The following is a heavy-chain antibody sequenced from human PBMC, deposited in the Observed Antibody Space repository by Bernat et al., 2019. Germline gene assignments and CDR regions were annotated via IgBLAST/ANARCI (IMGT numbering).Heavy chain of an antibody. V-gene: IGHV3-30*18. J-gene: IGHJ4*02. Sequence: QVQLVESGGGVVQPGRSLRLSCAASGFTFSSYGMHWVRQAPGKGLEWVAVISYDGSNKYYADSVKGRFTISRDNSKNTLYLQMNSLRAEDTAVYYCAKVGYSYGPFDYWGQGTLVTVSS. CDR3: AKVGYSYGPFDY. D-gene: IGHD5-18*01. CDR1: GFTFSSYG. CDR2: ISYDGSNK.